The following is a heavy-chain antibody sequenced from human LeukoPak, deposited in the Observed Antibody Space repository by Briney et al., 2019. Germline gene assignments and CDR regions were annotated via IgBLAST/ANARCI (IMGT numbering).Heavy chain of an antibody. J-gene: IGHJ5*02. CDR2: IYHSGST. V-gene: IGHV4-4*02. Sequence: SETLSLTCAVSGGSISSSNWWSWVRQPPGKGLEWIGEIYHSGSTNYNPSLKSRVTISVDTSKNQFSLKLSFVTAADTAVYYCARLLGTHINYFDPWGQGTLVTVSS. D-gene: IGHD2-21*01. CDR3: ARLLGTHINYFDP. CDR1: GGSISSSNW.